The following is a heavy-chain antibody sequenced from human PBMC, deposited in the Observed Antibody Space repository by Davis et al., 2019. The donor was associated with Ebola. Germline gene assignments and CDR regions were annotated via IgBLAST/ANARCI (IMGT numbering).Heavy chain of an antibody. D-gene: IGHD3-10*01. CDR3: AKAGGYSTLRSDY. CDR2: ISYDGSNK. J-gene: IGHJ4*02. Sequence: GESLKISCSASGFTFSSYGMHWVRQAPGKGLEWVAVISYDGSNKYYADSVKGRFTISRDNSKNTLYLQMNSLRAEDTAVYYCAKAGGYSTLRSDYWGQGTLVTVSS. CDR1: GFTFSSYG. V-gene: IGHV3-30*18.